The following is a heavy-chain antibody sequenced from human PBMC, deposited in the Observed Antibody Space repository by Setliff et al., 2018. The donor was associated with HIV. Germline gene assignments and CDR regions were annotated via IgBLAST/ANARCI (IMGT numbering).Heavy chain of an antibody. CDR1: GGSVSSPGYY. V-gene: IGHV4-39*07. J-gene: IGHJ5*02. Sequence: PSETLSLTCTVSGGSVSSPGYYWGWIRQPPGKGLEWIGSVYNSGITFKNPSLKSRVTISVDRSGNQFSLRLTSVTAADTAVYYCATCRHRPSNWFDPWGQGTVVTVSS. CDR3: ATCRHRPSNWFDP. CDR2: VYNSGIT.